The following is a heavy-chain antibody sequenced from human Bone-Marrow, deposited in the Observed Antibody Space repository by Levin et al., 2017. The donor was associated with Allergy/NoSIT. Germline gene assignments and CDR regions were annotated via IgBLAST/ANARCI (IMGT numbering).Heavy chain of an antibody. CDR2: MNPNSGNT. CDR3: ARGLDVPATASWFDP. J-gene: IGHJ5*02. Sequence: ASVKVSCKASGYTFTSYDINWVRQATGQGLEWMGWMNPNSGNTGYAQKFQGRVTMTRNTSISTAYMELSSLRSEDTAVYYCARGLDVPATASWFDPWGQGTLVTVSS. CDR1: GYTFTSYD. V-gene: IGHV1-8*01. D-gene: IGHD2-2*01.